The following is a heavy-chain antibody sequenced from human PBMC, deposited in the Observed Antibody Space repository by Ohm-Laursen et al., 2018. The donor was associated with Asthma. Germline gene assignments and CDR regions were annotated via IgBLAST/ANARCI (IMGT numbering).Heavy chain of an antibody. CDR2: GGSYYDGGLK. D-gene: IGHD3-3*01. Sequence: SLRLSCAASGFTFSRYAIHWVRQAPGKGLEWVAVGGSYYDGGLKYYADSVNGRFTVSRDDSKNTLYLQMNSLRPDDTAVYYCARDVMEWYLPAFDFWGQGTLVTVSS. CDR3: ARDVMEWYLPAFDF. CDR1: GFTFSRYA. V-gene: IGHV3-30-3*01. J-gene: IGHJ4*02.